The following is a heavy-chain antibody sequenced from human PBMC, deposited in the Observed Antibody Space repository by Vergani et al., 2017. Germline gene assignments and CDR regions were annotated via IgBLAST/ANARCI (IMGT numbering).Heavy chain of an antibody. D-gene: IGHD3-10*01. Sequence: EVHLVESGGGLVQPGEFLKLSCATSGLTFSDSAINWVRQTSGKGLEWIGRIRYKADNYATVYAVPVKGRYTRYRDDSKKTAYLHMNVLTTEDTAVYYCFYYCWAGYDSGYVWGKGTTVIVFS. CDR3: FYYCWAGYDSGYV. CDR2: IRYKADNYAT. J-gene: IGHJ6*04. CDR1: GLTFSDSA. V-gene: IGHV3-73*01.